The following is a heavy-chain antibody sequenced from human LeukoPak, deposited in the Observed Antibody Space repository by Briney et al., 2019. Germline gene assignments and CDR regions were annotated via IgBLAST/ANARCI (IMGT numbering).Heavy chain of an antibody. CDR1: GFTFSSYW. D-gene: IGHD6-19*01. J-gene: IGHJ6*03. Sequence: GGSLRLSCAASGFTFSSYWMHWVRQAPGKGLVWVSRINSDGGSTSYTDSVKGRFTISRDNAKNTLYLQMNSLRAEDTAVYYCARDHSSDPPPGGYYYYYYMDVWGKGTTVTVSS. CDR3: ARDHSSDPPPGGYYYYYYMDV. CDR2: INSDGGST. V-gene: IGHV3-74*01.